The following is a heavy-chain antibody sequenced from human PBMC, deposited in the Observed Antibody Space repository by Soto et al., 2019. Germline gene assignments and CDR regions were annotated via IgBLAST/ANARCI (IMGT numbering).Heavy chain of an antibody. Sequence: SGPTLVNPTQTLTLTCAFSGFSLSTSGMCVSWIRQPPGKALEWLARIDWDDDKYYSTSLKTRLTISKDTSKNQVVLTMTNMDPVDTATYYCARILVEYSSPGNEYYYYGMDVWGQGTTVTVSS. CDR1: GFSLSTSGMC. D-gene: IGHD6-6*01. V-gene: IGHV2-70*11. J-gene: IGHJ6*02. CDR2: IDWDDDK. CDR3: ARILVEYSSPGNEYYYYGMDV.